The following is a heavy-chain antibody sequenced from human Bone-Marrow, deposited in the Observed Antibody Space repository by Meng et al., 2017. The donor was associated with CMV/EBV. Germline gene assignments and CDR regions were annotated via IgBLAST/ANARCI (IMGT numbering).Heavy chain of an antibody. J-gene: IGHJ4*02. D-gene: IGHD6-19*01. V-gene: IGHV3-15*01. Sequence: GESLKISCAASGFTFSSAWMSWVRQAPGKGLEWVGRISSETDGGATDYAAPVKGRITISRDNSRNTLYLQMNSLRAEDTAVYYCSTKGQWLADYWGQGTLVTVSS. CDR3: STKGQWLADY. CDR1: GFTFSSAW. CDR2: ISSETDGGAT.